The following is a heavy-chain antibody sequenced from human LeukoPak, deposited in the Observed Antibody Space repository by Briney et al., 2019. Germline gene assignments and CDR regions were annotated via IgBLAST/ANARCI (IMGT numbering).Heavy chain of an antibody. Sequence: ASVKVSCKASGFVFTGYYMRWVRQAPGQGLEWMGWMNPGTGTTKYSQKFQGRVTMSRDTSSTTAYMELNRLTSDDTAVYYCARDGSGFSPYWYFDLWGRGTLVTVSS. D-gene: IGHD3-3*01. CDR1: GFVFTGYY. J-gene: IGHJ2*01. V-gene: IGHV1-2*02. CDR3: ARDGSGFSPYWYFDL. CDR2: MNPGTGTT.